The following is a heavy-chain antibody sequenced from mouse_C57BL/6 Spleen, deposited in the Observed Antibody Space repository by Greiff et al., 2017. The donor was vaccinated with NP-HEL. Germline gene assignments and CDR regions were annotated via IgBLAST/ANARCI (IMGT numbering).Heavy chain of an antibody. CDR3: ARGAAFITTVYAMDY. Sequence: EVQLQQSGPELVKPGASVKMSCKASGYTFTDYNMHWVKQSPGKSLEWIGYINPNNGGTSYNQKFKGKATLTVNKSSSTAYMELRSLTSEASAVYYCARGAAFITTVYAMDYWGQGTSVTVSS. CDR1: GYTFTDYN. CDR2: INPNNGGT. J-gene: IGHJ4*01. V-gene: IGHV1-22*01. D-gene: IGHD1-1*01.